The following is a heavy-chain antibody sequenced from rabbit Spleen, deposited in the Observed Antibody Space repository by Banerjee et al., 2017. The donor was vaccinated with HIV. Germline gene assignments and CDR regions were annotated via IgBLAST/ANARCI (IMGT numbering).Heavy chain of an antibody. CDR3: VRGASGSGYYSL. CDR1: GFDFSNYG. CDR2: IVPIFGVT. V-gene: IGHV1S47*01. Sequence: QEQLEESGGGLVQPGGSLKLSCKASGFDFSNYGVSWVRQAPGKGLEWIGYIVPIFGVTYYADWVNGRFTISSHNAQNTLYLQLHSLTAADTATYFCVRGASGSGYYSLWGQGTLVTVS. D-gene: IGHD1-1*01. J-gene: IGHJ3*01.